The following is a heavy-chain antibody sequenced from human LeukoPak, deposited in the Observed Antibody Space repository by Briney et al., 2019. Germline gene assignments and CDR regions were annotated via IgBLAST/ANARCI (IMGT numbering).Heavy chain of an antibody. CDR3: AKEIRPHDC. Sequence: GGSLRLSCAASGFTFSSHGMCWVRQAPGRGLEWVSSISIGGDTTYSDSVKGRYTISRDNSKNTLYLQLDSLIAQDKAIYYRAKEIRPHDCWGQGTLVTVSS. D-gene: IGHD4-17*01. J-gene: IGHJ4*02. CDR1: GFTFSSHG. CDR2: ISIGGDTT. V-gene: IGHV3-23*01.